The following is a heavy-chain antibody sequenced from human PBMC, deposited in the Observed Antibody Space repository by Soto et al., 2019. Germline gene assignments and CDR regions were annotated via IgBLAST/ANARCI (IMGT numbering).Heavy chain of an antibody. CDR2: IWYDGSGK. CDR3: SKDPLRRCSYGSGMAV. CDR1: GVNDSSCG. D-gene: IGHD5-18*01. V-gene: IGHV3-33*06. J-gene: IGHJ6*01. Sequence: APSGVNDSSCGWHRVRQTTGKGLEWVAVIWYDGSGKYYADSVKGRFTISRDNSKNTLYLQMNSLRAEDTAVYYCSKDPLRRCSYGSGMAVLGQGTTVPVSS.